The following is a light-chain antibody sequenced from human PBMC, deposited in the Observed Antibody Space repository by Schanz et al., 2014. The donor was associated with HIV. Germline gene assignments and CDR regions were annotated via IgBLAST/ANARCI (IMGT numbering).Light chain of an antibody. Sequence: EIVLTQSPGTLSLSPGERATLSCRASQSVSSSYLAWYQHKPGQAPRLLIYATSSKATGIPARFSGSGSGTDFTLTISRLEPEEFAVYYCQQYGNLWTFGQGTKVEIK. V-gene: IGKV3-20*01. J-gene: IGKJ1*01. CDR3: QQYGNLWT. CDR1: QSVSSSY. CDR2: ATS.